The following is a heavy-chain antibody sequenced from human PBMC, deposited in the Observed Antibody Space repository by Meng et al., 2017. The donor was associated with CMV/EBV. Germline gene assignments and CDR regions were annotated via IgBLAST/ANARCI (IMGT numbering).Heavy chain of an antibody. CDR2: IYYSGST. Sequence: SETLSLTCTVSGGSISSYYWSWIRQPPGKGLEWIGYIYYSGSTTYNPSLKSRVTISVDTSKNQFSLKLSSVTAADTAVYYCARGPPYSTYYYYYGMDVWGQGTTVTVSS. J-gene: IGHJ6*02. CDR1: GGSISSYY. V-gene: IGHV4-59*01. CDR3: ARGPPYSTYYYYYGMDV. D-gene: IGHD2-21*01.